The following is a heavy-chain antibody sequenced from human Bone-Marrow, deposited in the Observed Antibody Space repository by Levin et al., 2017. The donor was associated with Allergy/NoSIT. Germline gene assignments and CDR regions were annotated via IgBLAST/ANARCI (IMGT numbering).Heavy chain of an antibody. Sequence: LSLTCAASGFTFSGSAMHWVRQASGKGLEWVGRIRSKANSYATAYAASVKGRFTISRDDSKNTAYLQMNSLKTEDTAVYYCKSSTYYYDSSGYYLSSSWFDPWGQGTLVTVSS. CDR3: KSSTYYYDSSGYYLSSSWFDP. D-gene: IGHD3-22*01. CDR1: GFTFSGSA. CDR2: IRSKANSYAT. V-gene: IGHV3-73*01. J-gene: IGHJ5*02.